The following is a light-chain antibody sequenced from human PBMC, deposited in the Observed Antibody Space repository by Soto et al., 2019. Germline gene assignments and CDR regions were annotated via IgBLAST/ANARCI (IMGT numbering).Light chain of an antibody. Sequence: QSVLTQPASVSGSPGQSITISCTGTRSDVGGYNCVSWYQQHPGKAPKLMIYDVNNRPSGVSNRFSGSKSGNTASLTISGLQADDEADYYCSSWTSSTTQVLGGGTKLTVL. CDR1: RSDVGGYNC. CDR3: SSWTSSTTQV. CDR2: DVN. J-gene: IGLJ3*02. V-gene: IGLV2-14*01.